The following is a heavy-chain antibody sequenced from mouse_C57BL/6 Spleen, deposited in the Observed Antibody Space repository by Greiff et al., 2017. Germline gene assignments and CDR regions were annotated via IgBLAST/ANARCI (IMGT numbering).Heavy chain of an antibody. J-gene: IGHJ2*01. CDR2: IYPGSGST. Sequence: VQLQQPGAELVKPGASVKMSCKASGYTFTSYWITWVKQRPGQGLEWIGDIYPGSGSTNYNEKFKSKATLTVDTSSSTAYMQLSSLTSEDSAVYYCARSWDYYDPYYFDYWGQGTTLTVSS. CDR1: GYTFTSYW. V-gene: IGHV1-55*01. CDR3: ARSWDYYDPYYFDY. D-gene: IGHD2-4*01.